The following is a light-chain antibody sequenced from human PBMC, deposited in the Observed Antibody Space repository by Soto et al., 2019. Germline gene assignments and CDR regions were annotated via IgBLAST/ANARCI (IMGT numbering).Light chain of an antibody. Sequence: QSALTQPRSVSGSPGQSVTISCTGTSSDVGGYNYVSWYQHHPGKAPKLMIYDVSKRPSGVPDRFSGSTSGNTASLTISGLQAEDEADYYCCSYAGSVLFGGGTKLTVL. CDR1: SSDVGGYNY. CDR2: DVS. V-gene: IGLV2-11*01. CDR3: CSYAGSVL. J-gene: IGLJ2*01.